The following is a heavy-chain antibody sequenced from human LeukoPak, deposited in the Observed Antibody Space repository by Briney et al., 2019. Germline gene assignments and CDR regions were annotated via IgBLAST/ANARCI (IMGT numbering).Heavy chain of an antibody. CDR3: ARSGRGGAFDI. CDR1: GFTFNTYW. V-gene: IGHV3-74*01. D-gene: IGHD1-26*01. J-gene: IGHJ3*02. Sequence: PGGSLGLSCAASGFTFNTYWMHWVRQGPGKGLVWVSRIYSDGSRTNYADSVRGRFTISGDNAKNTLYLQMNSLRAEDTAMYYCARSGRGGAFDIWGQGTMVTVSS. CDR2: IYSDGSRT.